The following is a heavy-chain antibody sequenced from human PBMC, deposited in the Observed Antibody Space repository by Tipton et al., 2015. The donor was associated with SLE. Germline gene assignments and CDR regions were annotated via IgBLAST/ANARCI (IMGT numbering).Heavy chain of an antibody. V-gene: IGHV4-39*07. J-gene: IGHJ4*02. Sequence: LRLSCTVSGGSISSISYYWGWIRQPPGKGLEWIGSIYYSGSTYYNPSLMSRLTISVDTSKNQFSLKLSSVTAADTAVYYCARVITMVRGVTDYFDYWGQGTPVTVSS. D-gene: IGHD3-10*01. CDR2: IYYSGST. CDR1: GGSISSISYY. CDR3: ARVITMVRGVTDYFDY.